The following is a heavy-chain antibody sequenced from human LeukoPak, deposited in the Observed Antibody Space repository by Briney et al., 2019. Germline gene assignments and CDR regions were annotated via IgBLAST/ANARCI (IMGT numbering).Heavy chain of an antibody. Sequence: PSETLSLTSAVYGGSFCGYFWSCIRQPPGHGLEWIGKINHSRSTNYNPSIKSRVTISVDTSKNQSDLRLTSLTAADTAVYYCARGGDNTGYYYRSFDYWSEGALVTVCS. D-gene: IGHD3-22*01. CDR3: ARGGDNTGYYYRSFDY. V-gene: IGHV4-34*01. CDR1: GGSFCGYF. J-gene: IGHJ4*02. CDR2: INHSRST.